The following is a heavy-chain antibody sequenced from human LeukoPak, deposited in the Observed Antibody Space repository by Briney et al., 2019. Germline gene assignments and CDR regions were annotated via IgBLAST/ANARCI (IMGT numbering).Heavy chain of an antibody. V-gene: IGHV4-59*08. CDR3: ASLDYGDYVGYFDY. CDR1: GGSISSYY. J-gene: IGHJ4*02. Sequence: SETLSLTCTVSGGSISSYYWSWIRQPAGKGLEWIGYIYYSGSTNYNPSLKSRVTISVDTSKNQFSLKLSSVTAADTAVYYCASLDYGDYVGYFDYWGQGTLVTVSS. D-gene: IGHD4-17*01. CDR2: IYYSGST.